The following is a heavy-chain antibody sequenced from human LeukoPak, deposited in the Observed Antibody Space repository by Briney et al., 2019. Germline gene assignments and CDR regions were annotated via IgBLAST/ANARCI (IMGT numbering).Heavy chain of an antibody. CDR1: GFTFSSYA. Sequence: GGSLRLSCAASGFTFSSYAMSWVRQAPGKGLEWVSSISSSGYYIYYADSVKGRFTISRDNAKDSLYLQMNSLRAEDTAVYYCARDRASDYWGQGTLVTVSS. CDR2: ISSSGYYI. V-gene: IGHV3-21*01. J-gene: IGHJ4*02. CDR3: ARDRASDY.